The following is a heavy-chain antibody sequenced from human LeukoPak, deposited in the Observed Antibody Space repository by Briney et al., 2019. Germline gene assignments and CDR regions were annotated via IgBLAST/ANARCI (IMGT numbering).Heavy chain of an antibody. CDR3: ARGLLDSYYYYSSGYYPLDY. CDR1: GGSFSGYY. D-gene: IGHD3-22*01. V-gene: IGHV4-34*01. CDR2: INHSGST. Sequence: SETLSLTCAVYGGSFSGYYWSWIRQPPGKGPEWIGEINHSGSTNYNPSLKSRVTISVDTSKNQFSLKLSSVTAADPAVYYCARGLLDSYYYYSSGYYPLDYWGQGTLVTVSS. J-gene: IGHJ4*02.